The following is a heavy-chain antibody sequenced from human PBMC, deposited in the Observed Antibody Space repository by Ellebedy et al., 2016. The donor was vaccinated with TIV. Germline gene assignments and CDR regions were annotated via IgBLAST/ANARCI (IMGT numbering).Heavy chain of an antibody. CDR1: GFNFRSYW. V-gene: IGHV3-7*01. CDR2: IRQEGDEI. J-gene: IGHJ5*02. CDR3: ARRASYGDYAVQVNPWFDP. Sequence: GESLKISCAASGFNFRSYWMTWVRQAPGKGLEWVAKIRQEGDEIYYVESVKGRFNISRDNAKNSLFLQMNSLRVEDTALYYCARRASYGDYAVQVNPWFDPWGQGTLVTVSS. D-gene: IGHD4-17*01.